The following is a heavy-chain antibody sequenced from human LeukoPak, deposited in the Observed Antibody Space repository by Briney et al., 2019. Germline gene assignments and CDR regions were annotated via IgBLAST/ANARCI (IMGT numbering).Heavy chain of an antibody. CDR1: SYTFIRYG. D-gene: IGHD3-22*01. Sequence: ASVKVSCKASSYTFIRYGISWVRQAPGQGLEWMGWISTYNGNTNYAQKLQGRVAINTDTSTSTAYMELRSLRSDDTAVYYCARDCDRSGYYCYWGQGTLVTVSS. CDR3: ARDCDRSGYYCY. J-gene: IGHJ4*02. V-gene: IGHV1-18*01. CDR2: ISTYNGNT.